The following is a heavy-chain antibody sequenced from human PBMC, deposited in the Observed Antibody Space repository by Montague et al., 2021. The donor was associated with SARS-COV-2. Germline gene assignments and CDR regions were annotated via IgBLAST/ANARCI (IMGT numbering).Heavy chain of an antibody. D-gene: IGHD3-10*02. Sequence: SGSSNYNHSLKSRVTISLDTSKNQFSLKLNSVTAADTAVYYCARGSYVPDAFYICGQGTMVTVSS. V-gene: IGHV4-59*09. CDR2: SGSS. CDR3: ARGSYVPDAFYI. J-gene: IGHJ3*02.